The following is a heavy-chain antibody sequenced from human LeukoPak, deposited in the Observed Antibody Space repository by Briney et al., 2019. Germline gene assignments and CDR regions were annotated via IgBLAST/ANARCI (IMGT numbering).Heavy chain of an antibody. D-gene: IGHD3-10*01. CDR1: GFSLRTSGMC. J-gene: IGHJ4*02. CDR3: ARNNYYGSGSHDY. Sequence: SGPALLKPTQTLTLTFTFSGFSLRTSGMCVSWIRQPPGKALEWLTRIDWDDDKYYSTSLKTRLTISKDTSKNPVVLTMTNMDPVDTATYYCARNNYYGSGSHDYWGQGTLVTVSS. V-gene: IGHV2-70*11. CDR2: IDWDDDK.